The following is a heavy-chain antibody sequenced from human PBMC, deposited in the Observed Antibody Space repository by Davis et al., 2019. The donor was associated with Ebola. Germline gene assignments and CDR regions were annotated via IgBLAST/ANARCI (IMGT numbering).Heavy chain of an antibody. D-gene: IGHD3-10*01. CDR3: ARGITMVQGVSWFDP. CDR2: ISAYDGNT. V-gene: IGHV1-18*01. Sequence: ASVKVSCKASGYTFTSYGISWVRQAPGQGLEWMGWISAYDGNTNYAQKLQGRVTMTTDTSTSTAYMELRSLRSDDTAVYYCARGITMVQGVSWFDPWGQGTLVTVSS. CDR1: GYTFTSYG. J-gene: IGHJ5*02.